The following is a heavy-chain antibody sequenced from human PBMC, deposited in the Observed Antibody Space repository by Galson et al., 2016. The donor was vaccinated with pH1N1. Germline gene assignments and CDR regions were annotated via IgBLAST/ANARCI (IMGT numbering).Heavy chain of an antibody. D-gene: IGHD6-19*01. J-gene: IGHJ3*02. Sequence: ETLSLTCALYGGSFSGHYWSWIRQSPGEGLEWIGEMSHSGRSDYNPSPEGRVTVSIDTSMNQFSLNLMSVAAADTAVYYCARHSTSGFPGIEVAARRRPFDIWGPGTMVIVSS. V-gene: IGHV4-34*01. CDR3: ARHSTSGFPGIEVAARRRPFDI. CDR1: GGSFSGHY. CDR2: MSHSGRS.